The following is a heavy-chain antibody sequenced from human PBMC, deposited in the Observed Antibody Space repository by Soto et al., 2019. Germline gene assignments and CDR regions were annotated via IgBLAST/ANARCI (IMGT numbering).Heavy chain of an antibody. J-gene: IGHJ6*02. CDR1: GYSFTSYW. Sequence: GESLKISCKGSGYSFTSYWISWVRQMPGKGLEWMGRIDPSDSYTNYSPSFQGRVTITADESTSTAYMELRSLRSDDTAVYYCARDPEVRGLRALYYYYGMDVWGQGTTVTVSS. CDR2: IDPSDSYT. CDR3: ARDPEVRGLRALYYYYGMDV. D-gene: IGHD3-10*01. V-gene: IGHV5-10-1*01.